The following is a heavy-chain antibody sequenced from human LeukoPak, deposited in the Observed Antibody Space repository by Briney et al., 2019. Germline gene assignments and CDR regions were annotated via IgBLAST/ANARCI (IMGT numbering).Heavy chain of an antibody. CDR3: ARDGPPDY. J-gene: IGHJ4*02. V-gene: IGHV3-48*03. CDR1: EFTFRSYE. Sequence: QPGGSLRLSCAASEFTFRSYEVNWVRQAPGKGLECVPYISASGDTVDYAESVKGRITISRDNAKNSLYLQMDSLRAEDTAIYYCARDGPPDYWGQGTLVSVSS. CDR2: ISASGDTV.